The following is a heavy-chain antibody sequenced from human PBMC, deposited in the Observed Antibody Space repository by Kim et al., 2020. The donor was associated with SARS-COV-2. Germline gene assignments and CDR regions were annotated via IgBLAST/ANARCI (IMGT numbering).Heavy chain of an antibody. V-gene: IGHV3-74*01. CDR1: GFTFSNYW. D-gene: IGHD2-8*01. CDR3: VSALMGGTNF. Sequence: GGSLRLSCAASGFTFSNYWMFWVRQAPGKGLVSVSRINIDGSVTGHADSVKGRFSISRDNARSTLFLQMNSLSAEDTAVYYCVSALMGGTNFWGQGTPVIVSS. CDR2: INIDGSVT. J-gene: IGHJ4*02.